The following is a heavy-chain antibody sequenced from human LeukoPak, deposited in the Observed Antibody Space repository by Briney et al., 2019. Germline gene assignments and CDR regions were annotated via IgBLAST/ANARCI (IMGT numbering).Heavy chain of an antibody. CDR3: ARTMKGDFWSGYSYYYYYYMDV. J-gene: IGHJ6*03. Sequence: SETLSLTCIVTGGSISTDYYWSWIRQPPGKGLEWIGYIYYSGSTSYNPSLKSRVTISVDTSKNQFSLILSSVTAADTAVYYCARTMKGDFWSGYSYYYYYYMDVWGKGTTVTVSS. CDR2: IYYSGST. CDR1: GGSISTDYY. D-gene: IGHD3-3*01. V-gene: IGHV4-59*01.